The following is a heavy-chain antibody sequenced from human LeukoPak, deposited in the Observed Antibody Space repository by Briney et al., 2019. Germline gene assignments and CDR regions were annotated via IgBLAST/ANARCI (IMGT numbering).Heavy chain of an antibody. CDR1: GGSISSSSYY. J-gene: IGHJ4*02. D-gene: IGHD2-15*01. CDR2: IYHSGST. V-gene: IGHV4-39*07. Sequence: SETLSLTCSVSGGSISSSSYYWGWIRQPPGKGLEWIGSIYHSGSTYYNPSLKSRVTISVDTSKNQFSLKLSSVTAADTAVYYCARDNIVVVAATKAYYFDYWGQGTLVTVSS. CDR3: ARDNIVVVAATKAYYFDY.